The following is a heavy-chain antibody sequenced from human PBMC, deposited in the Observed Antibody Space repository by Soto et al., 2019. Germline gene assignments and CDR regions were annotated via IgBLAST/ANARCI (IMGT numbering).Heavy chain of an antibody. CDR2: IINDGSDE. V-gene: IGHV3-33*05. D-gene: IGHD2-8*01. J-gene: IGHJ3*02. CDR3: ARDDDRPDNGLDM. Sequence: QVQLVESGGGVVQPGRSLRLSCAASGFTFSNYGMHWVRQAPGKGLEWLAVIINDGSDEKYGDSVKGRVTISRDNYKNTLYLQINSLRVEDTAVYYCARDDDRPDNGLDMWGQGTVVTVSS. CDR1: GFTFSNYG.